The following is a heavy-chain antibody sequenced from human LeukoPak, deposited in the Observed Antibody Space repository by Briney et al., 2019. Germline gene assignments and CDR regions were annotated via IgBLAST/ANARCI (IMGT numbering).Heavy chain of an antibody. CDR1: GGSISSGSYF. CDR3: ASDRIEVDAFDI. V-gene: IGHV4-61*02. J-gene: IGHJ3*02. D-gene: IGHD2-15*01. CDR2: IYTSGST. Sequence: PSETLSLTCTVSGGSISSGSYFWSWIRQPAGKGLEWIGRIYTSGSTNYNPSLKSRVTISVDTSKNQFSLKLSSVTAADTAVYYCASDRIEVDAFDIWGQGTMVTVSS.